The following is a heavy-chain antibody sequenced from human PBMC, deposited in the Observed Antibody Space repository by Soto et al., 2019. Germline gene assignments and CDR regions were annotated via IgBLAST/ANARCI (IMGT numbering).Heavy chain of an antibody. CDR1: GFTFSRFA. Sequence: EVQLLESGGGLVQPGGSLRLSCAASGFTFSRFAMTWVRQGPGKGPEWVSSINIDGSTYYADSVKGRFTISRDDSSNKLFLQMNSLRTEDTAIYYCAKNYYLDNWGQGTLITVSS. CDR2: INIDGST. J-gene: IGHJ4*02. CDR3: AKNYYLDN. V-gene: IGHV3-23*01.